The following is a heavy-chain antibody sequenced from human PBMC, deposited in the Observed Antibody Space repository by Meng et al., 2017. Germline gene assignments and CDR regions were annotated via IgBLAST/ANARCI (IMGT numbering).Heavy chain of an antibody. D-gene: IGHD6-19*01. CDR2: IKQDGSEK. J-gene: IGHJ4*02. CDR3: ARVSQQWLPILYYFDY. Sequence: GESLKISCAASGFTFSGYWMSWVRQAPGKGLEWVANIKQDGSEKYYVDSVKGRFTISRDNAKNSLYLQMNSLRAEDTAVYYCARVSQQWLPILYYFDYWGQGTLVIVSS. V-gene: IGHV3-7*01. CDR1: GFTFSGYW.